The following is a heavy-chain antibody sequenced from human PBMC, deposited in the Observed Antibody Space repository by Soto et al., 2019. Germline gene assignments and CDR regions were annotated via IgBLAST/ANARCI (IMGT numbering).Heavy chain of an antibody. Sequence: QVQLVDSGGGEVQPGRSLTISCAASGFTFSTYGMHWVRQTPGKGLEWVAVISYDGTNKFYTDSVKGRFTISRDNFKNTLNLQMNSLRADDTAVYSCSKHLQSYGDYDYYCSGMDVWGLGTRVTVSS. D-gene: IGHD4-17*01. CDR1: GFTFSTYG. CDR3: SKHLQSYGDYDYYCSGMDV. J-gene: IGHJ6*02. V-gene: IGHV3-30*18. CDR2: ISYDGTNK.